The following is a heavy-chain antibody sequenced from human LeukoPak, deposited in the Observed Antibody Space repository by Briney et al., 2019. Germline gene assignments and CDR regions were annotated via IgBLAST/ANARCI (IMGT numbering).Heavy chain of an antibody. CDR1: GFTLTGYY. CDR2: INPNSGGT. J-gene: IGHJ4*02. CDR3: ARRVCGGDCASILYFDY. V-gene: IGHV1-2*02. Sequence: ASVKVSCKASGFTLTGYYIHWVRQAPGQGLECMGWINPNSGGTKYAQKFQGRVTMTRDTSINTAYMELRSLTSDDAAVFYCARRVCGGDCASILYFDYWGQGTLVTVSS. D-gene: IGHD2-21*02.